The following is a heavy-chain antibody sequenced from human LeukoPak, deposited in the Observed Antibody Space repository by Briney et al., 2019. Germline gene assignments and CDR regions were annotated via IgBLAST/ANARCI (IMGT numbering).Heavy chain of an antibody. CDR3: ARAGVSGITMVRGGLYYMDV. CDR1: GFAFSSYS. D-gene: IGHD3-10*01. J-gene: IGHJ6*03. V-gene: IGHV3-21*01. CDR2: ISSSSSYI. Sequence: PGGSLRLSCAASGFAFSSYSMNWVRQAPGKGLEWVSPISSSSSYIYYADSVKGRFTISRDNAKNSLYLQMNSLRAEDTAVYYCARAGVSGITMVRGGLYYMDVWGKGNTVTVSS.